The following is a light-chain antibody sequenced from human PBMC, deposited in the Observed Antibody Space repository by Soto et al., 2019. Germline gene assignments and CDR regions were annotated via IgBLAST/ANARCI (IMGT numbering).Light chain of an antibody. V-gene: IGLV2-14*01. Sequence: QSVLTQPASVSGSPGQSITISCTGTSSDVAAYNYVSWYQQHPGTAPKLMIYDVSNRPSGVSDRFSGSKSGNTPSLTISGLQGEDEADYYCSSYTSSSTYVFGTGTKLTVL. CDR1: SSDVAAYNY. CDR2: DVS. CDR3: SSYTSSSTYV. J-gene: IGLJ1*01.